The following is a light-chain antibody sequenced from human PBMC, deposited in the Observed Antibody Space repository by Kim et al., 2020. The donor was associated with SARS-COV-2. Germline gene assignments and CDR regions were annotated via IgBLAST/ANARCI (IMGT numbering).Light chain of an antibody. CDR1: QDISNY. CDR2: AAS. J-gene: IGKJ4*01. Sequence: DIQMTQSPSSLSASVGDRVTITCRASQDISNYLAWYQQKPGKVPKLLIYAASTLQSGVPSRFSGSGSGTDFTLTISSLQPEDVATYYCQKYNSAPLIFGGGTKVDIK. CDR3: QKYNSAPLI. V-gene: IGKV1-27*01.